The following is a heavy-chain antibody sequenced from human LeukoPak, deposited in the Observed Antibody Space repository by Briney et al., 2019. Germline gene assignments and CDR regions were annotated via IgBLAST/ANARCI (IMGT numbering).Heavy chain of an antibody. CDR1: GFTFNRYG. CDR3: ARDKGYGDYRYYYYGMDV. CDR2: INNGGENT. Sequence: GGSLRLSCVPSGFTFNRYGMTWFRQAPGQGLEWVSTINNGGENTHYADSVRGRFTISRDNSKNTLYLQMNSLRAEDTAVYYCARDKGYGDYRYYYYGMDVWGQGTTVTVSS. D-gene: IGHD4-17*01. V-gene: IGHV3-23*01. J-gene: IGHJ6*02.